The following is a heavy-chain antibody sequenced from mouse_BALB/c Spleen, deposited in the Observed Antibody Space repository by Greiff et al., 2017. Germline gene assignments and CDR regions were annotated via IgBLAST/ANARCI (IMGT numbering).Heavy chain of an antibody. CDR3: ARDERFAY. V-gene: IGHV2-6-7*01. J-gene: IGHJ3*01. CDR1: GFTFSDYY. Sequence: VKVVESGGGLVKPGGSLTLSCAASGFTFSDYYMYWVRQPPGKGLEWLGMIWGDGSTDYNSALKSRLSISKDNSKSQVFLKMNSLQTDDTARYYCARDERFAYWGQGTLVTVSA. CDR2: IWGDGST.